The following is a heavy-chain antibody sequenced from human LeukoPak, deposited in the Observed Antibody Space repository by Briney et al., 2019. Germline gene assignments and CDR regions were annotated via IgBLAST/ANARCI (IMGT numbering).Heavy chain of an antibody. Sequence: PGGSLRLSCAASGFTFDDYAMHWVRQAPGKGLEWVSGISWNSGSIGYADSVKGRFTISRDNAKNSLYLQMNSLRAEDTALYYCAKDPSADYGGGWGCWGQGTL. D-gene: IGHD4-23*01. CDR1: GFTFDDYA. CDR2: ISWNSGSI. V-gene: IGHV3-9*01. CDR3: AKDPSADYGGGWGC. J-gene: IGHJ4*02.